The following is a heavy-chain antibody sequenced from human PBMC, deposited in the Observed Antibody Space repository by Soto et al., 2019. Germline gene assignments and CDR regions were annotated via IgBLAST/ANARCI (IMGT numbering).Heavy chain of an antibody. CDR2: IYYSGST. D-gene: IGHD3-22*01. CDR3: ARADHYYYDSNGYWDY. CDR1: GGSISSYY. V-gene: IGHV4-59*08. Sequence: PSETLPLTCTVSGGSISSYYWSWIRQPPGKGLEWIGDIYYSGSTNYNPSLKSRLTISVDTSKNQFSLKLSSVTAADTAVHYCARADHYYYDSNGYWDYWGQGTLVTVSS. J-gene: IGHJ4*02.